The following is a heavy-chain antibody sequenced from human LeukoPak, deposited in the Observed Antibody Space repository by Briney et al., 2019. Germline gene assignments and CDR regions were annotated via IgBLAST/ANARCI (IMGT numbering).Heavy chain of an antibody. D-gene: IGHD6-13*01. CDR2: MNQDGSEI. J-gene: IGHJ4*02. CDR1: GFTFSSYW. Sequence: PGGSLRLSCAASGFTFSSYWVTWVRQAPGKGLEWLANMNQDGSEIYHVDSVKDRFTISRDNAKKSLYLQMNSLRAEDTAVYYCARSDSNSWYSLHDYWGQGTLVTVSS. CDR3: ARSDSNSWYSLHDY. V-gene: IGHV3-7*01.